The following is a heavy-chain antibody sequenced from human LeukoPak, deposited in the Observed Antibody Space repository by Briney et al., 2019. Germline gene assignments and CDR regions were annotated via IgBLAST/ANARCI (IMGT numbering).Heavy chain of an antibody. CDR3: ARDGVSGYDWGGHLDY. CDR1: GFTFSSYG. V-gene: IGHV3-30*02. CDR2: IRYDGSNK. J-gene: IGHJ4*02. Sequence: GGSLRLSCAASGFTFSSYGMYWVRQALGKGLEWVAFIRYDGSNKYYADSVKGRFTVSRDNSKNTLYLQMKSLRAEDTAVYYCARDGVSGYDWGGHLDYWGQGTLVTVSS. D-gene: IGHD5-12*01.